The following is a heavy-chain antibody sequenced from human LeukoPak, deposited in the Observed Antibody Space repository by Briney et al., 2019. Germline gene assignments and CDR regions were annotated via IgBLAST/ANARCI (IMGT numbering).Heavy chain of an antibody. CDR1: GFSFSSYG. J-gene: IGHJ4*02. CDR2: TWYDGSNK. V-gene: IGHV3-33*06. Sequence: GGSLRLSCAASGFSFSSYGMHWVRQSPGKGLEWVAVTWYDGSNKYYADSVKGRFTISRDNSKNTLYLQMNSLRAEDTALYYCAKGPSETAMATAFDYWGQGTLVTVSS. CDR3: AKGPSETAMATAFDY. D-gene: IGHD5-18*01.